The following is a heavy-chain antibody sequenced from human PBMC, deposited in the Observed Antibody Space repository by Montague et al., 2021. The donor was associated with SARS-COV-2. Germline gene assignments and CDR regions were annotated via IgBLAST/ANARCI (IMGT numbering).Heavy chain of an antibody. CDR1: GFNFKNYE. CDR2: ISDRDDSI. V-gene: IGHV3-48*03. J-gene: IGHJ4*02. Sequence: SLRLSCAASGFNFKNYEMNWVRQDPGKGLEWLSFISDRDDSIHYADSVRGRFTISREDAKNSLYLQMDNLRVEDTALYYCARSYGSGKIDSWGQGTLVTVSS. CDR3: ARSYGSGKIDS. D-gene: IGHD3-10*01.